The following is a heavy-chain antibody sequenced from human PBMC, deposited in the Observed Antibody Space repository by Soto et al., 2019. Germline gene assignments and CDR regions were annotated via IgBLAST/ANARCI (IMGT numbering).Heavy chain of an antibody. J-gene: IGHJ5*02. D-gene: IGHD3-10*01. V-gene: IGHV4-34*01. CDR3: ARFGWFGEPRFDP. Sequence: SETLSLTCAVYGGSFSGYYWSWIRQPPGKGLEWIGEINHSGSTNYNPSLKSRVTISVDTSKNQFSLKLSSVTAADTAVYYCARFGWFGEPRFDPWGQGTLVTVSS. CDR2: INHSGST. CDR1: GGSFSGYY.